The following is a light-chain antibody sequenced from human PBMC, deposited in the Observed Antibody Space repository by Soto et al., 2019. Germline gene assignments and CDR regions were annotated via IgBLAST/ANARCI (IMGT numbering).Light chain of an antibody. CDR3: QQTGFFPWT. Sequence: DIQMTQSPSSVSASVGDRVSITCRASQGVTNWVGWYQQKPGNAPKLLIYAGSSLESGVPSRFSGSGFGTDFTLTISSLQPEDFASYYCQQTGFFPWTFGQGTKVEIK. CDR1: QGVTNW. J-gene: IGKJ1*01. CDR2: AGS. V-gene: IGKV1-12*01.